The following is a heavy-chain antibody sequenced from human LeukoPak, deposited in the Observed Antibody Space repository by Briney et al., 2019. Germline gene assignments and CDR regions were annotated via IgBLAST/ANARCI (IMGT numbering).Heavy chain of an antibody. CDR3: ARHTAYYYDSSDYYLLDY. Sequence: PGGSLRLSCAASGFTFTNAWMSWVRQAPGKGLEWVSYISGSGSTIYYADSVKGRFTISRDSAKNSLYLQMNSLRAEDTAVYYCARHTAYYYDSSDYYLLDYWGQGTLVTVSS. J-gene: IGHJ4*02. V-gene: IGHV3-11*04. CDR1: GFTFTNAW. CDR2: ISGSGSTI. D-gene: IGHD3-22*01.